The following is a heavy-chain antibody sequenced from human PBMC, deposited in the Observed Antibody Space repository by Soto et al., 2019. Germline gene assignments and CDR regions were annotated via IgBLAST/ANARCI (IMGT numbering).Heavy chain of an antibody. CDR1: GYTFTSYD. Sequence: QVQLVQSGAEVKKPGASVKVSCKASGYTFTSYDINWVRQATGQGLEWMGWLHPNSGNTGYAQKLQGRVTMTRNTSISTAYMELSSLRSEDTAVYYGARRMVRGVLGKRHFDYWGQGTLVTVSS. J-gene: IGHJ4*02. CDR3: ARRMVRGVLGKRHFDY. V-gene: IGHV1-8*01. D-gene: IGHD3-10*01. CDR2: LHPNSGNT.